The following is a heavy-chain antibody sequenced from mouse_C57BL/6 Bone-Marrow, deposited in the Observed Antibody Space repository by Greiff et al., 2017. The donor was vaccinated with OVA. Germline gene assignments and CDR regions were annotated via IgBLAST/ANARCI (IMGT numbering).Heavy chain of an antibody. V-gene: IGHV5-9-1*02. CDR2: ISSGGDYI. CDR3: TRAPLNWDEGYYAMDY. Sequence: EVKLMESGAGLVKPGGSLKLSCAASGFTFSSYAMSWVRQTPEKRLEWVAYISSGGDYIYYADTVKGRFTISRDNARNTLYLQMSSLKSEDTAMYYCTRAPLNWDEGYYAMDYWGQGTSVTVSS. CDR1: GFTFSSYA. D-gene: IGHD4-1*02. J-gene: IGHJ4*01.